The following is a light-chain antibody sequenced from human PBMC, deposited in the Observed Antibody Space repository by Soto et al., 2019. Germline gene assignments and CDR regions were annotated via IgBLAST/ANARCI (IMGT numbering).Light chain of an antibody. CDR1: SSDVGGYNY. CDR3: SSYAGSNNSLYV. V-gene: IGLV2-8*01. CDR2: EVS. Sequence: QSVLTQPPSASGSPGQSVTISCTGTSSDVGGYNYVSWYQQHPGKAPKLMIYEVSKRPSGVPDRFSGSKSGNTASLTVSGLQAEDEADYYCSSYAGSNNSLYVFRTGTKVTV. J-gene: IGLJ1*01.